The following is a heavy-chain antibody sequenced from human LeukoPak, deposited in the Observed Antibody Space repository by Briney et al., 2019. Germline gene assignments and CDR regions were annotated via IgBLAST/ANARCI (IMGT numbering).Heavy chain of an antibody. D-gene: IGHD3-16*01. J-gene: IGHJ4*02. V-gene: IGHV3-74*01. CDR2: INTDTRGT. Sequence: GGSLRLSCAASGFTFSDYWMHWVRHAPGKGLVWVSIINTDTRGTYYADSVKGRFTISRDNAKNTLYLQMNSLRAEDTAVYYCARAGAYHFDNWGQGTLVTVSS. CDR3: ARAGAYHFDN. CDR1: GFTFSDYW.